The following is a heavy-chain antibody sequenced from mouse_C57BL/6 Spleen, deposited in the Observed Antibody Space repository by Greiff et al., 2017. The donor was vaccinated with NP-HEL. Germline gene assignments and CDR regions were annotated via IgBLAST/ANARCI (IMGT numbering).Heavy chain of an antibody. D-gene: IGHD1-1*01. CDR2: INPSSGYT. CDR3: ARYTKVVGRAMDY. V-gene: IGHV1-7*01. CDR1: GYTFTSYW. Sequence: VQLQQSGAELAKPGASVKLSCKASGYTFTSYWMHWVKQRPGQGLEWIGYINPSSGYTKYNEKFKDKATLTADKSSSTAYMQLSSLTYEDSAVYYCARYTKVVGRAMDYWGQGTSVTVSS. J-gene: IGHJ4*01.